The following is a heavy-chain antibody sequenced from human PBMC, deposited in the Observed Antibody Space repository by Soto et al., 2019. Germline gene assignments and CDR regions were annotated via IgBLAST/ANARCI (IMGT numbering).Heavy chain of an antibody. CDR2: ISSSSSTI. CDR3: ARGGVSGSYDYYGMDV. V-gene: IGHV3-48*02. CDR1: GFTFSSYS. J-gene: IGHJ6*02. D-gene: IGHD3-16*01. Sequence: GSLRLSCAASGFTFSSYSMNWVRQAPGKGLEWVSYISSSSSTIYYADSVKGRFTISRDNAKNSLYLQMNSLRDEDTAVYYCARGGVSGSYDYYGMDVWGQGTTVTVSS.